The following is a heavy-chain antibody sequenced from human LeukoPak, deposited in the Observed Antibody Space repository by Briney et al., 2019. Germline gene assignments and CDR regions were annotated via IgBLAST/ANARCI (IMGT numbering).Heavy chain of an antibody. CDR2: IGGSDGTI. Sequence: PGGSLRLSCIASGFTFSDYYMSWIRQAPGKGLEWVSYIGGSDGTIYYADSVKGRFTISTDNAKNSLYLQMNSLSVEDTATYYCARDFRLSIFGLAGSKNAFDIWGQGTMVTVSS. J-gene: IGHJ3*02. CDR1: GFTFSDYY. V-gene: IGHV3-11*04. D-gene: IGHD3/OR15-3a*01. CDR3: ARDFRLSIFGLAGSKNAFDI.